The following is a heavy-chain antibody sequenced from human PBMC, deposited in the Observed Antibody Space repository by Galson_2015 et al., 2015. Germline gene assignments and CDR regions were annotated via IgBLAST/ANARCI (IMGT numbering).Heavy chain of an antibody. CDR3: ARDKDGGFDAFEI. CDR2: MYSGGSV. J-gene: IGHJ3*02. V-gene: IGHV3-53*01. D-gene: IGHD2-15*01. Sequence: SLRLSCAASGFTVSSNYMSWVRQAPGKGLEWVSIMYSGGSVYYADSVKGRFIISRDNSKNILYLQMISLRAEDTAVYYCARDKDGGFDAFEIWGQGTRVTVSS. CDR1: GFTVSSNY.